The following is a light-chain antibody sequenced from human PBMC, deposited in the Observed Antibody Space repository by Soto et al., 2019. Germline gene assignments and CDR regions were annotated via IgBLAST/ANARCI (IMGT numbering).Light chain of an antibody. V-gene: IGLV2-11*01. CDR2: DVT. Sequence: QSQLTNHRTGSHSPLHSVANSCSGTSSDVVGYNYVSWYQQHPGKAPNIIIYDVTKRPSGVPDRFSGSSSGTTVSLNISALQAEDDADYFCCSYAGSYSSVFGPGTKVKVL. CDR1: SSDVVGYNY. CDR3: CSYAGSYSSV. J-gene: IGLJ1*01.